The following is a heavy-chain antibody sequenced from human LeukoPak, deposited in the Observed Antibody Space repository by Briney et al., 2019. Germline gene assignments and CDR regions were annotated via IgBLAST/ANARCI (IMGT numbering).Heavy chain of an antibody. Sequence: PSETLSLTCTVSGGSISTSSYYWAWIRQPPGKGLGWIGTVYYSGSTNYNPSLKSRVTISVDTSKNQFSLKLSSVTAADTAVYYCARVIVATIGGFPLGKGYYMDVWGKGTTVTVSS. CDR1: GGSISTSSYY. CDR3: ARVIVATIGGFPLGKGYYMDV. CDR2: VYYSGST. D-gene: IGHD5-12*01. J-gene: IGHJ6*03. V-gene: IGHV4-39*07.